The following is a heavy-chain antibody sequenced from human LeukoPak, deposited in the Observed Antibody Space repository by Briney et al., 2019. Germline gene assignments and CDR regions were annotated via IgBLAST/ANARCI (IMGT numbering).Heavy chain of an antibody. Sequence: GGSLRLSCEGSAFIFSGHWMNWVRQTPGKGLEWVASIKEDGSERQYVDSVKGRFSISRDNTKGSLFLQLNSLRAEDTAVYYCTGDNFDSSVKFDYWGQGTLVTVSS. CDR2: IKEDGSER. V-gene: IGHV3-7*03. J-gene: IGHJ4*02. CDR1: AFIFSGHW. D-gene: IGHD3-22*01. CDR3: TGDNFDSSVKFDY.